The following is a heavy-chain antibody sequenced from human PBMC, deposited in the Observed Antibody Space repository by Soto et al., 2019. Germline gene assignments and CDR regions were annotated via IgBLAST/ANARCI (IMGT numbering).Heavy chain of an antibody. J-gene: IGHJ5*02. CDR3: ARGRSVAGTKGWFDP. Sequence: SETLSLTCAFYGVSCSGYYWILIRQPTGKGLEWIGEINHSGSTNYNPSLKSRVTISVDTSKNQFSLKLSSVTAADTAVYYCARGRSVAGTKGWFDPWGQGTLVTVSS. CDR2: INHSGST. D-gene: IGHD6-19*01. V-gene: IGHV4-34*01. CDR1: GVSCSGYY.